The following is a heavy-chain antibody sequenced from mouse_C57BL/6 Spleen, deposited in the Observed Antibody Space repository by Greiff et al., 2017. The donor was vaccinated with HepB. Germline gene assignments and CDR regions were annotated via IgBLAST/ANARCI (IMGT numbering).Heavy chain of an antibody. J-gene: IGHJ2*01. CDR2: ISDGGSYT. Sequence: EVQLVESGGGLVKPGGSLKLSCAASGFTFSSYAMSWVRQTPEKRLEWVATISDGGSYTYYPDNVKGRFTISRDNAKNNLYLQMSHLKSEDTAMYYCARNYDYFDYWGQGTTLTVSS. CDR1: GFTFSSYA. V-gene: IGHV5-4*01. D-gene: IGHD1-1*02. CDR3: ARNYDYFDY.